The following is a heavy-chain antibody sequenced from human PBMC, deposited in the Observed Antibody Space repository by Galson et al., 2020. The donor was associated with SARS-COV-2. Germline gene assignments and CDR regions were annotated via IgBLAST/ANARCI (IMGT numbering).Heavy chain of an antibody. CDR1: GFPFSDFA. Sequence: GESLKISCEGSGFPFSDFAMSWLRQAPGRGLEWVPSISANDGTTNYADSVKGRFTISRDNSKNTLYLQLNSLRAEDTAEYYCAKRFRRGFDYWGQGTLVTVSS. CDR2: ISANDGTT. CDR3: AKRFRRGFDY. V-gene: IGHV3-23*01. J-gene: IGHJ4*02.